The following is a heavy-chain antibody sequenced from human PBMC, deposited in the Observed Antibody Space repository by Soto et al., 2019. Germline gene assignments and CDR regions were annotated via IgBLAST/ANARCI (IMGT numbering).Heavy chain of an antibody. D-gene: IGHD4-17*01. Sequence: QVQLVQSGAEVKKPGSSVKASCKASGGSLSNYGISWVRQAPGQGLEWMGGIIPVFGTANYAQKFQGRVTITADESTSIVYMDVTSLRSEDTAVYYCARGDATKIVVTTYYGMDVWGQGTTVTVSS. CDR1: GGSLSNYG. CDR3: ARGDATKIVVTTYYGMDV. V-gene: IGHV1-69*12. J-gene: IGHJ6*02. CDR2: IIPVFGTA.